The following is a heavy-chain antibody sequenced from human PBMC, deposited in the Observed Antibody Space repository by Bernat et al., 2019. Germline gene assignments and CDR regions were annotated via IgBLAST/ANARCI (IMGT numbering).Heavy chain of an antibody. CDR2: IYSGGST. D-gene: IGHD4-17*01. Sequence: EVQLVETGGGLIQPGGSLRLSCAASGFPVSSNYMSWVRQAPGKGLEWVSGIYSGGSTYYADSVKGRFTISRDNSKNTLYLQMNSLRAEDTAVYYCARDDTTVTGYYWGQGTLVTVSS. J-gene: IGHJ4*02. V-gene: IGHV3-53*02. CDR1: GFPVSSNY. CDR3: ARDDTTVTGYY.